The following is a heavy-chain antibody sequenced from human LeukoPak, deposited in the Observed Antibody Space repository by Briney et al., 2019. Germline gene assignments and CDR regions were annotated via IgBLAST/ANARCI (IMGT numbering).Heavy chain of an antibody. J-gene: IGHJ3*02. D-gene: IGHD5-18*01. CDR1: GYTFTGYY. CDR2: INPNSGGT. CDR3: ARLWVDTAMVNAFDI. Sequence: ASVKVSCKASGYTFTGYYMHWVRQAPGQGLEWMGWINPNSGGTNYAQKFQGRVTMTRDTSISTAYMELSRLRSDDTAVYYCARLWVDTAMVNAFDIWGQGTMVTVSS. V-gene: IGHV1-2*02.